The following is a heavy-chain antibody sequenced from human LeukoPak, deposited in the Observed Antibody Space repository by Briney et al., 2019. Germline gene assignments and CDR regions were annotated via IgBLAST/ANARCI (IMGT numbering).Heavy chain of an antibody. J-gene: IGHJ4*02. V-gene: IGHV1-69*13. Sequence: SLKVSCKASGGTFSSYAINWVRQAPGQGLEWRGGIIPIFDTATYPQKFQGRVTISADESTSTAYMELSSLRSEDTAMYYCATTAPHYYDRRGHDYWGQGTLVTVSS. CDR3: ATTAPHYYDRRGHDY. D-gene: IGHD3-22*01. CDR2: IIPIFDTA. CDR1: GGTFSSYA.